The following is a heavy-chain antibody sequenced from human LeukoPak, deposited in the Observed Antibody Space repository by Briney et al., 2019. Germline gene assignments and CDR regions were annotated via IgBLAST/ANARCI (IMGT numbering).Heavy chain of an antibody. CDR2: INTDGTVT. CDR1: GFTFSKYW. Sequence: GGSLRLSCEASGFTFSKYWMLWVRQAPRKGLESVSRINTDGTVTTYADSVKGRFTVSRDNADNTMFLQMNSVRDEDTAVYYCATKQWLAPPPDSWGQGTPVTVSS. CDR3: ATKQWLAPPPDS. V-gene: IGHV3-74*01. D-gene: IGHD6-19*01. J-gene: IGHJ4*02.